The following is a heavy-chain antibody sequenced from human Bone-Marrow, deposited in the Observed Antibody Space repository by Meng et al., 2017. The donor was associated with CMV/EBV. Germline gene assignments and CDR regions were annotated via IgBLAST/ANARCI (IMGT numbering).Heavy chain of an antibody. V-gene: IGHV2-5*01. CDR3: AHRRQSIAALRWAFDY. D-gene: IGHD6-6*01. Sequence: SGPTLVKLTQTLTLTCTFSGFSLSTSGVGVVWIRQPPGKALEWLALIYWNDDKRYSPSLKSRLTITKDTSKNQVVLTMTNMDPVDTATYYCAHRRQSIAALRWAFDYWGQGTLVNVAS. CDR2: IYWNDDK. CDR1: GFSLSTSGVG. J-gene: IGHJ4*02.